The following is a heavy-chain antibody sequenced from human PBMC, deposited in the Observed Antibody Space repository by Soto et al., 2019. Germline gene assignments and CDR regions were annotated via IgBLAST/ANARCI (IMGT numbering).Heavy chain of an antibody. J-gene: IGHJ4*02. CDR2: ISYSGST. CDR3: ARADPAASVGY. V-gene: IGHV4-59*11. D-gene: IGHD2-2*01. Sequence: PSETLSLTWTVSGGSMSSHYWTWLRQSPGKGLEWIGYISYSGSTYYNPSLKSRVSISADTSKNQFSLRMNSMIAADTAVYYCARADPAASVGYWGQGTLVTVSS. CDR1: GGSMSSHY.